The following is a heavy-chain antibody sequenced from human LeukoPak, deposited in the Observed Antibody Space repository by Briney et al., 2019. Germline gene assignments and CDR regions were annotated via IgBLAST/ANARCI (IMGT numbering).Heavy chain of an antibody. CDR1: GGSFSGYY. V-gene: IGHV4-34*01. Sequence: SETLSLTCAVYGGSFSGYYWSWIRQPPGKGLEWIGEINHSGSTNYNPSLKSRVTISVDTSKNQFSLKLSSVTAADTAVYYCASFSSGDAFDIWGQGTMVSVSS. J-gene: IGHJ3*02. CDR2: INHSGST. D-gene: IGHD6-19*01. CDR3: ASFSSGDAFDI.